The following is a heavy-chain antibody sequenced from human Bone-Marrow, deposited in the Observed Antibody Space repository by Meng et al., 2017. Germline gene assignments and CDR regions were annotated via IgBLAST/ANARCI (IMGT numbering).Heavy chain of an antibody. CDR3: VKEGQLGYFDS. Sequence: QVQLVESGGGLVKPAGGSLRLSCAASGFTFSDYYMSWIRQAPEKGLDWVSTISRSGTTTYYADSVKGRFTISRDISKNTLYLQMNSLRADDTAVYYCVKEGQLGYFDSWGHGTLVTVSS. CDR1: GFTFSDYY. D-gene: IGHD1-1*01. J-gene: IGHJ4*01. V-gene: IGHV3-11*01. CDR2: ISRSGTTT.